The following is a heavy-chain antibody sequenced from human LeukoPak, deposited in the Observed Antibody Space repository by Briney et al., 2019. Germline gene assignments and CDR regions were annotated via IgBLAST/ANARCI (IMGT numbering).Heavy chain of an antibody. V-gene: IGHV3-74*01. CDR2: IASDGSST. CDR1: GFTFSSYW. Sequence: GGSLRLSCAASGFTFSSYWMNWVRQAPGKGLVWVSRIASDGSSTTYADSVKGRFTISRDNSKNTLYLQMNSLRVEDTAVYYCAKDPYRVVVATGNYLDPWGQGTLVTVSA. D-gene: IGHD2-21*01. J-gene: IGHJ5*02. CDR3: AKDPYRVVVATGNYLDP.